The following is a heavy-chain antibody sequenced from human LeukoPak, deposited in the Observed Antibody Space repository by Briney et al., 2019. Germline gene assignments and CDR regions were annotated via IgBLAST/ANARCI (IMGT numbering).Heavy chain of an antibody. V-gene: IGHV3-48*01. CDR1: GFTFSDYN. Sequence: GGSLRLSCAASGFTFSDYNMNWVRQVPGKGLESVSYMSRSGDIIYYADSVKGRFTISRDNAKNSLYLQMNSLRAEDTAVYYWARDVYYGSGSPRLDYWGQGTLVTVSP. D-gene: IGHD3-10*01. CDR3: ARDVYYGSGSPRLDY. J-gene: IGHJ4*02. CDR2: MSRSGDII.